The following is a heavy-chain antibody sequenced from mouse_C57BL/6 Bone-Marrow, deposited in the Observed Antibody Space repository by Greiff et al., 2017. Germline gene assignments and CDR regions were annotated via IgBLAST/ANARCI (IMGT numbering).Heavy chain of an antibody. CDR2: IYPGSGST. Sequence: VQLQQPGAELVKPGASVKMSCKASGYTFTSYWITWVKQRPGQGLEWIGDIYPGSGSTNYNEKFKSKATLTVDTSSSTAYMQLSSLTSEDSAVYYCARRSYYGSSFAYWGQGTLVTVSA. CDR3: ARRSYYGSSFAY. D-gene: IGHD1-1*01. J-gene: IGHJ3*01. V-gene: IGHV1-55*01. CDR1: GYTFTSYW.